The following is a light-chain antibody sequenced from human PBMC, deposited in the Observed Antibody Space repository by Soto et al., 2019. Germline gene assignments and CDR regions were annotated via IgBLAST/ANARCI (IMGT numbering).Light chain of an antibody. Sequence: EVVMTQSPATLSVSPGERATLSSRASQSVNANLAWYQQKPGQAPRLLIHGASNRAAGIPARFSGSGFGTEFILTISSRQSEDFAVYYCQQYNTWLWTFGQRTKVEI. CDR2: GAS. J-gene: IGKJ1*01. CDR3: QQYNTWLWT. V-gene: IGKV3-15*01. CDR1: QSVNAN.